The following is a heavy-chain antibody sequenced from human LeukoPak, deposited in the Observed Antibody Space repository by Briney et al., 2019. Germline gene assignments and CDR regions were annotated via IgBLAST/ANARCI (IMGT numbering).Heavy chain of an antibody. D-gene: IGHD5-12*01. Sequence: PGGSLRLSCAASGFTFSSYWMTWVRQAQGKGREWVASIKVAGSEKYYVDSVKGRFTISRDNAKNSLYLQMNSLRAEDTAVYYCARSGSNYYYHYMDVWGKGTTVTVSS. CDR3: ARSGSNYYYHYMDV. CDR2: IKVAGSEK. J-gene: IGHJ6*03. V-gene: IGHV3-7*03. CDR1: GFTFSSYW.